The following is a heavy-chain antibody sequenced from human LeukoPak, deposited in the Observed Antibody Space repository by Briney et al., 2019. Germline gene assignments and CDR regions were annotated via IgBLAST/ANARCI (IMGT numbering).Heavy chain of an antibody. CDR2: IWYDASNK. V-gene: IGHV3-33*08. CDR1: GFIFSNFW. J-gene: IGHJ4*02. Sequence: GGSLRLSCAASGFIFSNFWMSWVRQAPGKGLEWVTFIWYDASNKYYAESVKGRFTISRDNSRNTVFLQMNSLRAEDTAIYYCATDISTHYFGSWGQGTLVTVSS. CDR3: ATDISTHYFGS. D-gene: IGHD3-9*01.